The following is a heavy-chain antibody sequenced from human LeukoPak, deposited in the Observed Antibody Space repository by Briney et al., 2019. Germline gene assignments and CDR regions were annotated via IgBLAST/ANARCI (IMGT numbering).Heavy chain of an antibody. CDR2: IYSGGST. D-gene: IGHD3-10*01. CDR1: GFTVGSNY. Sequence: GGSLRLSCAASGFTVGSNYMSWVRQAPGKGLEWVSVIYSGGSTYYADSVKGRFTISRDNSKNTLYLQMNSLRAEDTAVHYCARLMLWSGSYPHAVDYWGKGTLVTVSS. V-gene: IGHV3-66*02. CDR3: ARLMLWSGSYPHAVDY. J-gene: IGHJ4*02.